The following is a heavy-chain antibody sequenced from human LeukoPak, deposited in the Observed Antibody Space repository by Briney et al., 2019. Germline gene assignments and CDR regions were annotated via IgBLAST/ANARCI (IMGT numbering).Heavy chain of an antibody. V-gene: IGHV1-18*01. Sequence: ASVKVSCKASGYTFTSYGISWARQAPGQGLEWMGWISAYNGNTNYAQKLQGRVTMTTDTSTSTAYMELRSLRSDDTAVYYCAKASDYYGSGTLSPFDYWGQGTLVTVSS. J-gene: IGHJ4*02. CDR3: AKASDYYGSGTLSPFDY. D-gene: IGHD3-10*01. CDR1: GYTFTSYG. CDR2: ISAYNGNT.